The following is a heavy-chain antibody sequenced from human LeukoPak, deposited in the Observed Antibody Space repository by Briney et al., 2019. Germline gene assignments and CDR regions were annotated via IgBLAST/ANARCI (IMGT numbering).Heavy chain of an antibody. CDR3: ARGITGAYWRFDY. Sequence: GASVKVSCKASGYTFTGYYIHWVRQAPGQGLEWMGWINPNSGGTNYAQKFQGRVTMTRDTSISTAYMELSRLRSDDTAVYYCARGITGAYWRFDYWGQGTLVTVSS. CDR2: INPNSGGT. J-gene: IGHJ4*02. V-gene: IGHV1-2*02. D-gene: IGHD1-26*01. CDR1: GYTFTGYY.